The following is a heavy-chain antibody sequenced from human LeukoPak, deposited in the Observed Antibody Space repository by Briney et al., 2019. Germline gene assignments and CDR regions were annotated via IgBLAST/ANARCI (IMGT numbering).Heavy chain of an antibody. CDR2: INPSGGST. Sequence: ASVKVSCKASGYTFTSYYMHWVRQAPGQGPEWMGIINPSGGSTSYAQKFQGRVTMTRDTSTSTVYMELSSLRSEDTAVYYCARGDYDFWSGYYTGSGYFDYWGQGTLVTVSS. CDR1: GYTFTSYY. V-gene: IGHV1-46*03. D-gene: IGHD3-3*01. CDR3: ARGDYDFWSGYYTGSGYFDY. J-gene: IGHJ4*02.